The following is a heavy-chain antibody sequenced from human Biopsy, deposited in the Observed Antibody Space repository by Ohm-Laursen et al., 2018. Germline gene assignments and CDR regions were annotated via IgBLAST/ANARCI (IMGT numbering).Heavy chain of an antibody. D-gene: IGHD3-10*01. V-gene: IGHV3-23*01. CDR1: GFIFTDYT. CDR2: ISGSGDTA. Sequence: SLRLSYTASGFIFTDYTMNWVRQAPGKGLEWVSLISGSGDTAYYPDSVKGRFTISRDNSKNTLYLEMNSLRTEETTKYYCTKAGSQDGFDIWGPGTMVTVSS. J-gene: IGHJ3*02. CDR3: TKAGSQDGFDI.